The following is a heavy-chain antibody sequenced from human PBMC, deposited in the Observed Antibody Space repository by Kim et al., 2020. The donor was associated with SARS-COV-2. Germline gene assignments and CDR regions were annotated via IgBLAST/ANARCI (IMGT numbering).Heavy chain of an antibody. CDR2: ISWNSGSI. D-gene: IGHD5-18*01. V-gene: IGHV3-9*01. CDR1: GFTFDDYA. J-gene: IGHJ4*02. Sequence: GGSLRLSCAASGFTFDDYAMHWVRQAPGKGLEWVSGISWNSGSIGYADSVKGRFTISRDNAKNSLYLQMNSLRAEDTALYYCAKDIGYSYGPFDYWGQGT. CDR3: AKDIGYSYGPFDY.